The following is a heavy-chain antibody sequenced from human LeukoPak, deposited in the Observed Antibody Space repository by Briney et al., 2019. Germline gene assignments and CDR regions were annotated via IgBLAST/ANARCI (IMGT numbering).Heavy chain of an antibody. V-gene: IGHV3-53*01. CDR2: IYSGGST. CDR1: GFTVSSNY. Sequence: PGGSLRLSCAASGFTVSSNYMSWVRQAPGKGLEWVSVIYSGGSTYYADSVKGRFTISRDNSKNTLYLQMNSLRAEDTAVYYCARAIGVTKEYYFDYWGQGTLVTVSS. CDR3: ARAIGVTKEYYFDY. J-gene: IGHJ4*02. D-gene: IGHD2-8*01.